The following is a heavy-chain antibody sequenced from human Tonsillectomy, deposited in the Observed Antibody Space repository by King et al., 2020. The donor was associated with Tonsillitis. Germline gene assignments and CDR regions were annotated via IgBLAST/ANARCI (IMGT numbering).Heavy chain of an antibody. D-gene: IGHD7-27*01. CDR2: TYYRSKWYN. Sequence: VQLQQSGPGLVKPSQTLSLTCAISGDSVSSNSAAWNWIRQSPSRGLEWLGRTYYRSKWYNDYAVSVKSRITINPDTSKNQFSLQLNSVTPEDTAVYYCARDRQKNWGFPPNWYFDLWGRGTLVTVSS. J-gene: IGHJ2*01. CDR1: GDSVSSNSAA. CDR3: ARDRQKNWGFPPNWYFDL. V-gene: IGHV6-1*01.